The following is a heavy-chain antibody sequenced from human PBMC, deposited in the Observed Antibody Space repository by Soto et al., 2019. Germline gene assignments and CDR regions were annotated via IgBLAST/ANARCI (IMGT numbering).Heavy chain of an antibody. D-gene: IGHD1-7*01. CDR1: GFTFTSSA. CDR2: IVVGSGNT. Sequence: QMQLVQSGPEVKKPGTSVKVSCKASGFTFTSSAVQWVRQARGQRLEWIGWIVVGSGNTNYAQKFQERVTITRDMSTSTAYMELSSLRSEDTAVYYCAAYKAGTTTRYNWFDPWGQGTLVTVSS. CDR3: AAYKAGTTTRYNWFDP. J-gene: IGHJ5*02. V-gene: IGHV1-58*01.